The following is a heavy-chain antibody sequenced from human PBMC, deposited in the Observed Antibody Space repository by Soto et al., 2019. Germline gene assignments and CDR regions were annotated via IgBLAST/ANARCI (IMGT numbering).Heavy chain of an antibody. J-gene: IGHJ4*02. Sequence: GSSGKVSSKASVYTFTGYYIHWVRQAPGQGPEWMGLINPRGSYTRNAQKFQGRVTMSRDTSTGAVYMELSSLRSEDTAVYYCVRVGSSNFYQSNGSYFDYWGQGLLVTGFS. CDR3: VRVGSSNFYQSNGSYFDY. CDR2: INPRGSYT. V-gene: IGHV1-46*01. CDR1: VYTFTGYY. D-gene: IGHD2-8*01.